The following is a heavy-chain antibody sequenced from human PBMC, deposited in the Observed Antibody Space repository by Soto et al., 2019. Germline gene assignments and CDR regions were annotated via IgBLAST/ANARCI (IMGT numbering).Heavy chain of an antibody. D-gene: IGHD3-3*01. CDR3: ASPLANYDFWSGYWGYYMDV. Sequence: EVQLVESGGGLVQPGGSLRLSCAASGFTFSSYWMSWVRQAPGKGLEWVANIKQDGSEKYYVESVKGRFTISRDNAKNSLYLQMNSLRAEDTAVYYCASPLANYDFWSGYWGYYMDVWGKGTTVTVSS. V-gene: IGHV3-7*01. CDR1: GFTFSSYW. J-gene: IGHJ6*03. CDR2: IKQDGSEK.